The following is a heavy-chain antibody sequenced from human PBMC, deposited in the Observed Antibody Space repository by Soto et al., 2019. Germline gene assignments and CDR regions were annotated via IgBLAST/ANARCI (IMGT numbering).Heavy chain of an antibody. CDR2: FDPEDGET. V-gene: IGHV1-24*01. J-gene: IGHJ3*01. CDR3: ATFLVHLRHSNAFDL. Sequence: SVKLSCKVCGYTLPESSLHWVRQPPGEGFEWMGGFDPEDGETIYAQKFQGRVTMTEDTTPDTAYMELSSLRSEDTAGYYCATFLVHLRHSNAFDLWGQGTMVTGS. CDR1: GYTLPESS. D-gene: IGHD3-3*01.